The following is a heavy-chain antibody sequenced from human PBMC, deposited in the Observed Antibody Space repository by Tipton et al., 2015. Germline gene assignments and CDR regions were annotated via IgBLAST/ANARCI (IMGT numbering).Heavy chain of an antibody. J-gene: IGHJ4*01. CDR2: ISRDTENT. D-gene: IGHD2-15*01. Sequence: SLRLSCAASGFTFRRYAMSWVRQAPGKGLKWVSTISRDTENTYYADSVKGRFTISRDNSKSTLYLQLNSLRAEDTALYFCAQGEVVPDTFGVEHWGHGTLVSVSS. CDR3: AQGEVVPDTFGVEH. CDR1: GFTFRRYA. V-gene: IGHV3-23*01.